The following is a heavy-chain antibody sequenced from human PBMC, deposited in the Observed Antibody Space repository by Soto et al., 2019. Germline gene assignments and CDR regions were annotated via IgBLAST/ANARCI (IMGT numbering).Heavy chain of an antibody. Sequence: ASVEVSCKASGYTFTSYAMHWVRQAPGQRLEWMGWINAGNGNTKYSQKFQGRVTITRDTSASTAYMELSSLRSEDTAVYYCARRVYWSGYGIDYWGQGTLVTVSS. CDR1: GYTFTSYA. J-gene: IGHJ4*02. V-gene: IGHV1-3*01. CDR3: ARRVYWSGYGIDY. CDR2: INAGNGNT. D-gene: IGHD3-3*01.